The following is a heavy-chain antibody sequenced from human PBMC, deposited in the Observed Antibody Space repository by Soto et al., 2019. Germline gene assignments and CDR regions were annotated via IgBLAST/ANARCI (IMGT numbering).Heavy chain of an antibody. CDR1: GYTFTSYY. Sequence: ASVKVSCKASGYTFTSYYMHWVRQAPGQGLEWMGIINPSGGSTSYAQKFQGRVTMTRDTSTSTVYMELSSLRSEDTAVYYCAGDGIPATAIQSFDYWGQGTLVTVSS. V-gene: IGHV1-46*01. D-gene: IGHD2-2*02. CDR2: INPSGGST. CDR3: AGDGIPATAIQSFDY. J-gene: IGHJ4*02.